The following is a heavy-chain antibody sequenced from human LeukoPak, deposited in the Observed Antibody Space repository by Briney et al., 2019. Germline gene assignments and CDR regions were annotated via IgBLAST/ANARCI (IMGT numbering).Heavy chain of an antibody. CDR3: ARSGLIPGLVRLPTAFDY. J-gene: IGHJ4*02. V-gene: IGHV1-69*05. CDR1: GGTFSSYA. Sequence: GSSVKVSCKASGGTFSSYAISWVRQAPGQGLEWMGGIIPIFGTANYAQKFQGRVTITTDESTSTAYMELSSLRSEDTAVYYCARSGLIPGLVRLPTAFDYWGQGTLVTVSS. D-gene: IGHD5-12*01. CDR2: IIPIFGTA.